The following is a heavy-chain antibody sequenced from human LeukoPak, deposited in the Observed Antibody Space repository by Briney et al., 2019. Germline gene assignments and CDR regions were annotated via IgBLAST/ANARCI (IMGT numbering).Heavy chain of an antibody. CDR2: IYYSGST. Sequence: SETLSLTCTVSGGSISSYYWSWIRQPPGKGLEWIGYIYYSGSTNYNPSLKSRVTISVDTSKNQFSLKLRCVTAADTAVYYCATHHVFLWFGELSPLFDPLGQGTLVTVSS. V-gene: IGHV4-59*08. D-gene: IGHD3-10*01. J-gene: IGHJ5*02. CDR3: ATHHVFLWFGELSPLFDP. CDR1: GGSISSYY.